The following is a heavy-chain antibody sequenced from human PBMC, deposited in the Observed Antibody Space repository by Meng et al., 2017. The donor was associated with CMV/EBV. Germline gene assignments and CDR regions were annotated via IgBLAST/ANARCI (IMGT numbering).Heavy chain of an antibody. J-gene: IGHJ4*02. Sequence: QVQLAQSGAEVKKPGSSVKASCKASGGTFSSYAISWVRQAPGQGLEWMGGIIPIFGTANYAQKFQGRVTITADESTSTAYMELSSLRSEDTAVYYCARMPRDGYNYIDYWGQGTLVTVSS. D-gene: IGHD5-24*01. CDR1: GGTFSSYA. V-gene: IGHV1-69*01. CDR2: IIPIFGTA. CDR3: ARMPRDGYNYIDY.